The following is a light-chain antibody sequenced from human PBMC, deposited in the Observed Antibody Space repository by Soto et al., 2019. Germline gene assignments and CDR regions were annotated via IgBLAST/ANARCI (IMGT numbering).Light chain of an antibody. CDR1: QSISSW. CDR2: KAS. V-gene: IGKV1-5*03. CDR3: QQYNSYPLT. J-gene: IGKJ4*01. Sequence: DIQMTQSPSTLSASVGDRVTITCRASQSISSWLAWYQQKPGKAPNLLIYKASSLESGVPSRFSDSGAGTEFTLTISSLQPDYFATYYCQQYNSYPLTFGGGTKVEIK.